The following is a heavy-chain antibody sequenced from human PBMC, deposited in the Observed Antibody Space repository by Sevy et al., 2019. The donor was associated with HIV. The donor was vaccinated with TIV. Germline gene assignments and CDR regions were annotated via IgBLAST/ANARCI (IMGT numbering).Heavy chain of an antibody. CDR3: AKSPYFDFWSGHYTRGANVDY. J-gene: IGHJ4*02. D-gene: IGHD3-3*01. CDR1: GFTFSSYA. Sequence: GGSLRLSCAASGFTFSSYAMSWVRQAPGKGLEWVSSISGGGGSTYYADPVKGRFTISRDKSKNTLYLQMNSLRAGDTAVYYCAKSPYFDFWSGHYTRGANVDYWGQGTLVTVSS. CDR2: ISGGGGST. V-gene: IGHV3-23*01.